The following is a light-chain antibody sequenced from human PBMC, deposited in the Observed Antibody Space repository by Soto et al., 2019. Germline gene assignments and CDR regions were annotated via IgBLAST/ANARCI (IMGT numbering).Light chain of an antibody. J-gene: IGKJ1*01. CDR3: QQYGSSQLT. CDR1: QSVSSSY. CDR2: GAS. V-gene: IGKV3-20*01. Sequence: EIVLTQSPGTLSLSPGERATLSCTASQSVSSSYLAWYQQKPGQAPRLLIYGASSRATGIPDRFSGSGSGTDFTLTISRLEPEDFAVYYCQQYGSSQLTFGQGTKVEIK.